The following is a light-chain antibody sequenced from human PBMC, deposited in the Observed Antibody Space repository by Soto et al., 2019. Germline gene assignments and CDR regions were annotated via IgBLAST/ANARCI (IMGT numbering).Light chain of an antibody. V-gene: IGLV6-57*04. J-gene: IGLJ2*01. CDR1: SGSIASNY. Sequence: NFMLTQPHSVSESPGKTVTISCTRSSGSIASNYVQWYQQRPGSAPTTVIYEDNQRPSGVPDRFSGSIDSSSNSASLTISGLKNEDEADYYCQSYDSSSVVFGGWTKLTVL. CDR3: QSYDSSSVV. CDR2: EDN.